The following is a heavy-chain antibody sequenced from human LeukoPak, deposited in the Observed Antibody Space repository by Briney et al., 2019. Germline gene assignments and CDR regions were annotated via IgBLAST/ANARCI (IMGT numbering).Heavy chain of an antibody. CDR1: GLSFSTYA. J-gene: IGHJ3*02. CDR3: AKIQGASSSGYYGAFDI. V-gene: IGHV3-23*01. Sequence: GGSLRLSCAASGLSFSTYAMGWVRQAPGKGLEWVAGISASGGSTYYADSVKGRFTISRDNSKSTVHLQMNSLRAEDTAVYYCAKIQGASSSGYYGAFDIWGQGTMVTVSS. CDR2: ISASGGST. D-gene: IGHD3-22*01.